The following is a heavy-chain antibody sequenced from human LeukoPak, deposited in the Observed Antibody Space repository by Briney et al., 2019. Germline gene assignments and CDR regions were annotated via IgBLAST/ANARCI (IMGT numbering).Heavy chain of an antibody. Sequence: TGGSLRLSCAASGFSFSRYWMHWVRQAPGEGLMWVSRINSDGSRTWYADSVKGRFTISRDNARNTLSLQMSSLGVEDTALYYCARDQDGMGTTMDLWGQGTQVIVSS. J-gene: IGHJ4*02. V-gene: IGHV3-74*01. CDR1: GFSFSRYW. CDR3: ARDQDGMGTTMDL. CDR2: INSDGSRT. D-gene: IGHD1-1*01.